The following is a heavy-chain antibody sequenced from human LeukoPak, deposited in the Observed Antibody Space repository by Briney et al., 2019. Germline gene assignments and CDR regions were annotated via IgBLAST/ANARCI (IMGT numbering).Heavy chain of an antibody. CDR2: ISSSGSSI. CDR1: GFTFSSYE. Sequence: GGSLRLSCAASGFTFSSYEMNWVRQAPGKGLEWISYISSSGSSIDYADSVKGRFTISRDNAKNSLYLQMNSLRAEDTAVYYCARGRVYGDYVRDFDYWGQGILVTVSS. J-gene: IGHJ4*02. D-gene: IGHD4-17*01. V-gene: IGHV3-48*03. CDR3: ARGRVYGDYVRDFDY.